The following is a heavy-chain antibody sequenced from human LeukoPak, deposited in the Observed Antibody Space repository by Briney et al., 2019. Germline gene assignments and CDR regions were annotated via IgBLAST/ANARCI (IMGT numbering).Heavy chain of an antibody. V-gene: IGHV3-33*01. J-gene: IGHJ3*02. Sequence: RSGGSLRLSCAASGFTFSTYGLHWVRQAPGKGLEWVAVIWYDGSNKYYADSVKGRFTISRDNSKNTLYLQMNSLRAEDTAVYYCARASRGSYLEGAFDIWGQGSMVTVSS. CDR1: GFTFSTYG. CDR2: IWYDGSNK. CDR3: ARASRGSYLEGAFDI. D-gene: IGHD1-26*01.